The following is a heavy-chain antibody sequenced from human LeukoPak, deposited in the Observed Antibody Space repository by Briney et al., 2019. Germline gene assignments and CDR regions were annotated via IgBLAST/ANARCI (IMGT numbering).Heavy chain of an antibody. D-gene: IGHD3-3*01. CDR1: GFTFSSYG. CDR2: ISGSGGST. Sequence: TGGSLRLSCAASGFTFSSYGMSWVRQAPGKGLEWVSAISGSGGSTYYADSVKGRFTISRDNSKNTLYLQMNSLRAEDTAVYYCARDDQVFGVVIEYYYYYMDVWGKGTTVTVSS. CDR3: ARDDQVFGVVIEYYYYYMDV. J-gene: IGHJ6*03. V-gene: IGHV3-23*01.